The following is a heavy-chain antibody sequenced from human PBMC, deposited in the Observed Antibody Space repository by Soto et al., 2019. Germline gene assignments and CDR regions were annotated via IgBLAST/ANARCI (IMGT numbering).Heavy chain of an antibody. J-gene: IGHJ6*03. CDR1: GGSISSSSYY. Sequence: SETLSLTCTVSGGSISSSSYYWGWIRQPPGKGLEWIGSIYYSGSTYYNPSLKSRVTISVDTSKNQFSLKLSSVTAADTAVYYCARHAPFHSGSYYYYMDVWGKGTTVTVSS. V-gene: IGHV4-39*01. CDR3: ARHAPFHSGSYYYYMDV. D-gene: IGHD1-26*01. CDR2: IYYSGST.